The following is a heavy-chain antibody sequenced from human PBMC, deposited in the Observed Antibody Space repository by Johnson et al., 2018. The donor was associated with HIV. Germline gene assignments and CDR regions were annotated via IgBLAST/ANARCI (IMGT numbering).Heavy chain of an antibody. CDR1: GFSFDDYA. CDR3: TTDPLAVAPYGDDAFDI. D-gene: IGHD6-19*01. Sequence: VQLVESGGGLVQPGGSLRLSCATSGFSFDDYAMHWVRQGPGKGLEWVGRIKRKTDGGTTDYAAPVKGRFTISRDDSKNTLYLQMNSLKTEDTAVYYCTTDPLAVAPYGDDAFDIWGQGTLVTVSS. CDR2: IKRKTDGGTT. V-gene: IGHV3-15*01. J-gene: IGHJ3*02.